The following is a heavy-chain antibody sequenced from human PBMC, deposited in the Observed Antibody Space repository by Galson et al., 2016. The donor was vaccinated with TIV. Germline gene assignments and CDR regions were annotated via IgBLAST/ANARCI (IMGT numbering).Heavy chain of an antibody. Sequence: SLRLSCAASGFTFSSYGMHWVRQAPGKGLEWVAIISYAGSDKDYTDSVKGRFTISRDKSKNTLYLQMDSVRVEDTATYYCARIHRSYGMDVWGQGTTVTVSS. CDR2: ISYAGSDK. V-gene: IGHV3-33*01. CDR3: ARIHRSYGMDV. CDR1: GFTFSSYG. J-gene: IGHJ6*02. D-gene: IGHD5-18*01.